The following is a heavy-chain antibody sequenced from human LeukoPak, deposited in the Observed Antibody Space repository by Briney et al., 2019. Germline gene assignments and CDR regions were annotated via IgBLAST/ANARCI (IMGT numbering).Heavy chain of an antibody. Sequence: GGSLRLSXAASGFTFRSYAMSWVRQAPGKGLEWVSAISGSGGSTYYADSVKGRFTISRDNSKNTLYLQMNSLRAEDTAVYYCAKSEDSPIWFGELKRDYWGQGTLVTVSS. CDR2: ISGSGGST. J-gene: IGHJ4*02. CDR3: AKSEDSPIWFGELKRDY. V-gene: IGHV3-23*01. D-gene: IGHD3-10*01. CDR1: GFTFRSYA.